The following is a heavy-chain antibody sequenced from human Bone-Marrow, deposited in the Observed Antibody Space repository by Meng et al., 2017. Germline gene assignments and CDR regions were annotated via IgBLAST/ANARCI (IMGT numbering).Heavy chain of an antibody. V-gene: IGHV4-30-4*01. Sequence: QVQLQESGPGLVKPSQTLSLTCTVSGGSIDSVDYYWYWIRQPPGKGLEWIGHIYYSGSTYYNPSLKSRVTISIDTSKNQFSLKLSSVTAADTAVYYCARRPEWLGYFDYWGQGTLVTVSS. CDR3: ARRPEWLGYFDY. J-gene: IGHJ4*02. CDR2: IYYSGST. D-gene: IGHD3-3*01. CDR1: GGSIDSVDYY.